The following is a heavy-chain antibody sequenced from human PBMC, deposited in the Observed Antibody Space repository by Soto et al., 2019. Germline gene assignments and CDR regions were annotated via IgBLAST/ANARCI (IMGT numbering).Heavy chain of an antibody. V-gene: IGHV4-59*08. CDR3: ARVVVVPAAMGNYYYYMDV. CDR1: GGSISSYY. Sequence: SETLSLTCTVSGGSISSYYWSWIRQPPGKGLEWIGYIYYSGSTNYNPSLKSRVTISVDTSKNQFSLKLSSVTAADTAVYYCARVVVVPAAMGNYYYYMDVWGKGTTVTVSS. J-gene: IGHJ6*03. CDR2: IYYSGST. D-gene: IGHD2-2*01.